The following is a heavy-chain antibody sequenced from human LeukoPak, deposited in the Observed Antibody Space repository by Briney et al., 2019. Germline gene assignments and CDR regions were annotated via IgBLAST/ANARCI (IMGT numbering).Heavy chain of an antibody. D-gene: IGHD1-14*01. V-gene: IGHV3-30-3*01. CDR1: GFTFSSYA. J-gene: IGHJ4*02. CDR3: ARDLEQSGIFSAPHM. CDR2: ISYDGSNK. Sequence: GGSLRLSCAASGFTFSSYALHWVRQAPGKGLEWVAVISYDGSNKYYADSVKGRFTISRDNSKNTLYLQMNSLRPEDSAVYYCARDLEQSGIFSAPHMWGQGTLVTVSS.